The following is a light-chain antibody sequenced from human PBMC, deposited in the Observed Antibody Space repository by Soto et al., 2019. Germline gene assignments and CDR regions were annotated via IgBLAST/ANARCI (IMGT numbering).Light chain of an antibody. CDR2: LEGSGTY. V-gene: IGLV4-60*02. CDR3: ETWDSNARV. CDR1: SGHSNYI. J-gene: IGLJ3*02. Sequence: QSVLTQSSSASASLGSSVKLTCTLSSGHSNYIIAWHHQQPGKAPRYLMKLEGSGTYNKGNGVPDRFSGSSSGADRYLTISTRQFEDEADYYCETWDSNARVFGGGTKVTVL.